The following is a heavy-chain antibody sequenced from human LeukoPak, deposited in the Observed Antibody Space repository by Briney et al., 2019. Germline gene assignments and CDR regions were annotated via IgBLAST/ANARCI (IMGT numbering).Heavy chain of an antibody. Sequence: GGSLRLSCAASGFTFSSYGMHWVRQAPGKGMEWVAVISYDGSNKYYADSVKGRFTISRDNSKNTLYLQMNSLRAEDTAVYYCAKDGGGVVDYWGQGTLVTVSS. CDR3: AKDGGGVVDY. D-gene: IGHD3-16*01. CDR2: ISYDGSNK. J-gene: IGHJ4*02. CDR1: GFTFSSYG. V-gene: IGHV3-30*18.